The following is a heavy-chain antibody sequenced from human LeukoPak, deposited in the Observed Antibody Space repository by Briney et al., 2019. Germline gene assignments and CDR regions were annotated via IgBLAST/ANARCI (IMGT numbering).Heavy chain of an antibody. V-gene: IGHV4-59*12. Sequence: PSETLSLTCTVSGGSISPFYWNWIRLPPGKGLEWIGYIYYTGGTSYSPSLNSRATISVDTSKNQFSLQLNSVTPEDTGVYYCARLVGGSPDYWGQGTLVTVSS. D-gene: IGHD2-15*01. CDR1: GGSISPFY. CDR3: ARLVGGSPDY. J-gene: IGHJ4*02. CDR2: IYYTGGT.